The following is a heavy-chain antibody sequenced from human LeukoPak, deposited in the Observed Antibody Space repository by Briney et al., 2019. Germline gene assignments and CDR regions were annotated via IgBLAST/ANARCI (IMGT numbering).Heavy chain of an antibody. J-gene: IGHJ6*03. CDR1: GGSISSYY. D-gene: IGHD5-18*01. V-gene: IGHV4-4*07. CDR3: ARSLDTAMVSYYYYMDV. CDR2: IYTSGST. Sequence: SETLSLTCTVSGGSISSYYWSWIRQPAGKGLEWIGRIYTSGSTNYNPSLKSRVTTSVDTSKNQFSLKLSSVTAADTAVYYCARSLDTAMVSYYYYMDVWGKGTTVTVSS.